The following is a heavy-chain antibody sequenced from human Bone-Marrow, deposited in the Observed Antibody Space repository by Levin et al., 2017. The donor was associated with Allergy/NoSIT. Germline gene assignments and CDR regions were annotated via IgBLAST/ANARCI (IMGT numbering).Heavy chain of an antibody. CDR3: AKDYVEDDGRYYFFDY. CDR2: INPHTTDT. J-gene: IGHJ4*02. V-gene: IGHV1-2*02. CDR1: GYTFNGYY. Sequence: ASVKVSCKPSGYTFNGYYIHWVRQAPGQGLEWMGWINPHTTDTKFAQKFQGTVTLTIDTSITTAYMEMSSLTSDDTAVYYCAKDYVEDDGRYYFFDYWGQGTPVTVSS. D-gene: IGHD1-26*01.